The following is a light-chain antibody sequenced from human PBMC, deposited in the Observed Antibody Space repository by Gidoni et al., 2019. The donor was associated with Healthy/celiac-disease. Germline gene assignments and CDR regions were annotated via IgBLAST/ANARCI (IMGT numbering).Light chain of an antibody. V-gene: IGKV4-1*01. Sequence: DIVMTQSPDSMAVSLGERATINCKSSQSVLYSYNNKNYLAWYQQNPGQPPKLLIYWASTRESGVPDRFSGRGSGTDFTLTISSLQAEDVAVYYCQQYYSTPFDFXXXTKVDIK. CDR3: QQYYSTPFD. CDR2: WAS. CDR1: QSVLYSYNNKNY. J-gene: IGKJ3*01.